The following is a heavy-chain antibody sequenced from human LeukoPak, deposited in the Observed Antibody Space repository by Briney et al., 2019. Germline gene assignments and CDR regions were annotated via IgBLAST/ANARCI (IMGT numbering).Heavy chain of an antibody. CDR3: AKDLSSSGPPNFDY. CDR1: GFTFDDYA. Sequence: PGGSLRLPCAASGFTFDDYAMHWVRQAPGKGLEWVSGISWNSGSIGYADSVKGRFTISRDNAKNSLYLQMNSLRAEDTAVYYCAKDLSSSGPPNFDYWGQGTLVTVSS. CDR2: ISWNSGSI. J-gene: IGHJ4*02. D-gene: IGHD6-6*01. V-gene: IGHV3-9*01.